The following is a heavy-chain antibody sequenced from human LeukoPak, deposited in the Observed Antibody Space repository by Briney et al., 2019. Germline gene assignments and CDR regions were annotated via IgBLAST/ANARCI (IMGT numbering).Heavy chain of an antibody. J-gene: IGHJ6*03. V-gene: IGHV4-38-2*01. CDR2: IYHSGST. CDR3: ARHSPQFYLDYYYMDV. D-gene: IGHD5-24*01. Sequence: PSETLSLTCAVSGYSISSGYYWGWIRQPPGKGLEWIGSIYHSGSTYYNPSLKSRVTISVDTSKNQFSLKLSSVTAADTAVYYCARHSPQFYLDYYYMDVWGKGTTVTVSS. CDR1: GYSISSGYY.